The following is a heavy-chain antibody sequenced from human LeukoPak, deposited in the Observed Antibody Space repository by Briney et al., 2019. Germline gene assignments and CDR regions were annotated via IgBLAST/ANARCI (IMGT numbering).Heavy chain of an antibody. CDR2: IYYSGST. Sequence: SETLSLTCTVSGGSISSYYWSWIRQPPGKGLEWIGYIYYSGSTNYHPSLKSRVTISVDTSKNQFSLKLSSVTAADTAVYYCARHLTYYYYGMDVWGQGATVTVSS. V-gene: IGHV4-59*08. CDR1: GGSISSYY. J-gene: IGHJ6*02. CDR3: ARHLTYYYYGMDV.